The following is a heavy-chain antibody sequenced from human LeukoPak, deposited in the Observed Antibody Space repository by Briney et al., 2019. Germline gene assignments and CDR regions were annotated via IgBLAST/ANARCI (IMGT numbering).Heavy chain of an antibody. Sequence: SETLSLTCTVSGGSISTYYWSWIRQPPGKGLEWIAYIFYSGSTSYNPSLKSPVTISVDASKDQFSLRLSSVTAADTAVYYCARAKDDYNPYYFDYWGQGTLVAVSS. V-gene: IGHV4-59*01. CDR3: ARAKDDYNPYYFDY. CDR1: GGSISTYY. CDR2: IFYSGST. J-gene: IGHJ4*02. D-gene: IGHD4-11*01.